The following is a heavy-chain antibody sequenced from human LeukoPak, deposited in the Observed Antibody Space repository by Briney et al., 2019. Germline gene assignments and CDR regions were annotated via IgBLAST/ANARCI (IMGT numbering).Heavy chain of an antibody. CDR1: GGSISSSSYY. D-gene: IGHD2-21*01. Sequence: PSETLSLTCTVSGGSISSSSYYWGWIRQPPGKGLEWIGSIYYSGSTYYNPSLKSRVTISVDTSKNQFSLKLSSVTAADTVVYYCASILVARGLLDYWGQGTLVTVSS. CDR2: IYYSGST. J-gene: IGHJ4*02. CDR3: ASILVARGLLDY. V-gene: IGHV4-39*01.